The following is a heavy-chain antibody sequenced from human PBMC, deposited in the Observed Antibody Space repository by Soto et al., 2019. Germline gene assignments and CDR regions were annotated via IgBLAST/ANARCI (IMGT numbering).Heavy chain of an antibody. CDR2: INPKSGGT. CDR3: ARMYYYDSSGYANFQH. Sequence: ASVKVSCKAAGYTFTGYYMHWVRQAPGQGLEWMGWINPKSGGTNYAQKFQGRVTITADESTSTAYMELSSLRSEDTAVYYCARMYYYDSSGYANFQHWGQGTLVTVSS. V-gene: IGHV1-2*02. CDR1: GYTFTGYY. D-gene: IGHD3-22*01. J-gene: IGHJ1*01.